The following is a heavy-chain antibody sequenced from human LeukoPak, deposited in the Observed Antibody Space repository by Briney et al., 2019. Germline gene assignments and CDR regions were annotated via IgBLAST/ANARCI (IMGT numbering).Heavy chain of an antibody. D-gene: IGHD1-26*01. V-gene: IGHV3-48*01. J-gene: IGHJ4*02. CDR3: ATWGSYSYFDY. Sequence: GGSLRLSCSASGFTFSGYSINWVRQAPGKGLEWVSYISGSSSTIYYADSVKGRFTISRDNAKNSLFLQMNSLRAEDTAVYYCATWGSYSYFDYWGQGTLVTVSS. CDR2: ISGSSSTI. CDR1: GFTFSGYS.